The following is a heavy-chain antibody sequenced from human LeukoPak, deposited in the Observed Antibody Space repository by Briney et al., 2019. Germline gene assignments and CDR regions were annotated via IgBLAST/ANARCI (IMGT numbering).Heavy chain of an antibody. J-gene: IGHJ6*02. CDR1: GFTVSSNY. CDR3: ARSPVVRGKHPYYYYGMDV. V-gene: IGHV3-53*01. CDR2: IYSGGST. D-gene: IGHD3-10*01. Sequence: GGSLRLSCAASGFTVSSNYMSWVRQAPGKGLEWVSVIYSGGSTYYADSVKGRFTISRDNSKNTLYLQMNSLRAEDTAVYYCARSPVVRGKHPYYYYGMDVWGQGTTVTVSS.